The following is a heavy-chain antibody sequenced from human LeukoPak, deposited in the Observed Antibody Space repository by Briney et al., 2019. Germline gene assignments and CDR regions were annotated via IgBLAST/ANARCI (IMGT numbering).Heavy chain of an antibody. CDR2: INPSGGST. D-gene: IGHD1-26*01. CDR3: ATSGSYHKYYFDY. V-gene: IGHV1-46*01. J-gene: IGHJ4*02. CDR1: GYSFSAYY. Sequence: GASVKVSFKASGYSFSAYYMHWVRQAPGQGLDWMGVINPSGGSTSYALKFQDRVTVSRDTSTSTVYMELSSLRSDDTAVYFCATSGSYHKYYFDYWGQGTLVTVSS.